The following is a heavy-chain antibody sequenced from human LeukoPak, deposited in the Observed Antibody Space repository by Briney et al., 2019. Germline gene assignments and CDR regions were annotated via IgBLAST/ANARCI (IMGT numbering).Heavy chain of an antibody. Sequence: ASVKVSCKASGYTFSSYGISWVRQAPGQGLEWMGWISAYNGNTNYAQKFQGRVTITADKSTSTAYMELSSLRSEDTAVYYCAKSYYDFWSGYYTGLPLDYWGQGTLVTVSS. CDR1: GYTFSSYG. J-gene: IGHJ4*02. CDR2: ISAYNGNT. D-gene: IGHD3-3*01. CDR3: AKSYYDFWSGYYTGLPLDY. V-gene: IGHV1-18*01.